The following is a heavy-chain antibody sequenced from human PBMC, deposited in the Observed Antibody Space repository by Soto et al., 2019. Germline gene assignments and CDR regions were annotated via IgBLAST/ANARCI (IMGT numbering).Heavy chain of an antibody. CDR1: GYTFTSYG. Sequence: SVKVSCKASGYTFTSYGISWVRQAPGQGLEWMGWISSFNGNTNYAQKFQGRVSMTTDTSTSTAYMELRSLGSDDTAVYYCAREILPASPREFDYWGQGTLVTVSS. J-gene: IGHJ4*02. CDR2: ISSFNGNT. D-gene: IGHD2-2*01. V-gene: IGHV1-18*01. CDR3: AREILPASPREFDY.